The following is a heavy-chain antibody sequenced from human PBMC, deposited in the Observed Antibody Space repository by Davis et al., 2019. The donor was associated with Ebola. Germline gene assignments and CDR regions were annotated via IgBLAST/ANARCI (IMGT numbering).Heavy chain of an antibody. J-gene: IGHJ4*02. Sequence: PSETLSLTCAVSGGSISSSSFYWGWIRQPPGKGPEWIGSINYRGYTYYNPSLRSRVTISVDTSKNQFSLKLSSVTAADTGLYYCARRRTTYNDVRYFDLWGQGNLVTVSS. CDR2: INYRGYT. CDR1: GGSISSSSFY. V-gene: IGHV4-39*01. CDR3: ARRRTTYNDVRYFDL. D-gene: IGHD1-14*01.